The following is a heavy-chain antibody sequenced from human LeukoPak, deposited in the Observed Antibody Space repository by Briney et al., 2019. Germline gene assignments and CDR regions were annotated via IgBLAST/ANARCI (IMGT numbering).Heavy chain of an antibody. V-gene: IGHV4-39*01. CDR1: GGSISSSSYY. D-gene: IGHD4-17*01. Sequence: PSETLSLTCTVSGGSISSSSYYWGWIRQPPGKGLEWIGSIYYSGSTYYNPSLKCRVTISVDTSKNQFSLKLSSVTAADTAVYYCARQIRAYFDYWGQGTLVTVSS. CDR2: IYYSGST. J-gene: IGHJ4*02. CDR3: ARQIRAYFDY.